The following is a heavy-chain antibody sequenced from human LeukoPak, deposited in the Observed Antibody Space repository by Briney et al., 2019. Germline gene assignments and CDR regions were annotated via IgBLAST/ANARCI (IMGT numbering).Heavy chain of an antibody. CDR3: AKIFYMIVVEGAFDI. J-gene: IGHJ3*02. CDR2: ISGSGGST. CDR1: GFTFSSYA. Sequence: GSLRLSCAASGFTFSSYAMSWVRQAPGKGLEWVSAISGSGGSTYYADPVKGRFTISRDNSKNTLYLQMNSLRAEDTAVYYCAKIFYMIVVEGAFDIWGQGTMVTVSS. D-gene: IGHD3-22*01. V-gene: IGHV3-23*01.